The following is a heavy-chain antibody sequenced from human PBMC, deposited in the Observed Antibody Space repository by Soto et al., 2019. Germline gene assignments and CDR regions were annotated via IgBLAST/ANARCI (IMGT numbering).Heavy chain of an antibody. CDR3: ARALVTMVRGVVFDY. CDR2: IYYSGST. J-gene: IGHJ4*02. V-gene: IGHV4-59*01. CDR1: GGSISSYY. Sequence: SETLSLTCTVSGGSISSYYWSWIRQPPGKGLEWIGYIYYSGSTNYNPSLKSRVTISVDTSKNQFSLKLSSVTAADTAVYYCARALVTMVRGVVFDYWGQGTLVTVSS. D-gene: IGHD3-10*01.